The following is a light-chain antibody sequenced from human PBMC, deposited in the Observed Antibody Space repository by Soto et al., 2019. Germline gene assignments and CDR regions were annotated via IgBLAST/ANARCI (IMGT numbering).Light chain of an antibody. CDR1: QSVSSSY. V-gene: IGKV3-20*01. Sequence: EIVLTQSPGTLSLSPGERATLSCRASQSVSSSYLAWYQQKPGQAPCLLIYGASRRASGVPDRYSGSGSVTDFTRTISGLEPEDFAVYYCHQYDSSPFTFGQGTPLDI. CDR2: GAS. J-gene: IGKJ5*01. CDR3: HQYDSSPFT.